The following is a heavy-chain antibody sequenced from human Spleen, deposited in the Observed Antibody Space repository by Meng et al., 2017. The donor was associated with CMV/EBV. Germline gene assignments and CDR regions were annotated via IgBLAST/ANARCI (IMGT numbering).Heavy chain of an antibody. J-gene: IGHJ4*02. CDR2: INHSGST. D-gene: IGHD2-2*01. V-gene: IGHV4-38-2*02. CDR3: ARGGYCSSTSCSPDGG. Sequence: SETLSLTCTVSGYSVSSGYYWDWIRQPPGKGLEWIGEINHSGSTNYNPSLKSRVTISVDTSKNQFSLKLSSVTAADTAVYYCARGGYCSSTSCSPDGGWGQGTLVTVSS. CDR1: GYSVSSGYY.